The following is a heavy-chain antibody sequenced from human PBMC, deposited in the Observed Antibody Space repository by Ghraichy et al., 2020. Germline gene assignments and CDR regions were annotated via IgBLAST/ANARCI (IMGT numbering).Heavy chain of an antibody. D-gene: IGHD6-19*01. CDR2: ISGSGGST. CDR3: AKDHHIAVAETVDY. Sequence: GESLNISCAASGFTFSSYAMSWVRQAPGKGLEWVSAISGSGGSTYYADSVKGRFTISRDNSKNTLYLQMNSLRAEDTAVYYCAKDHHIAVAETVDYWGQGTLVTVSS. CDR1: GFTFSSYA. J-gene: IGHJ4*02. V-gene: IGHV3-23*01.